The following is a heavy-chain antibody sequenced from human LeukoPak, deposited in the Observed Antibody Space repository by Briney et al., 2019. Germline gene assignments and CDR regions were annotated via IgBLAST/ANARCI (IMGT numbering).Heavy chain of an antibody. V-gene: IGHV4-34*01. D-gene: IGHD6-19*01. CDR3: ARGLFRGSGWPEFDY. CDR2: ISHSGST. CDR1: GGSFSAYY. J-gene: IGHJ4*02. Sequence: SETLSLTCAVYGGSFSAYYWSWIRQPPGKGLEWIGEISHSGSTNYNPSLKSRVTISVDTSKNQFSLKLNSVTAADTAVCYCARGLFRGSGWPEFDYWGQGTLVTVSS.